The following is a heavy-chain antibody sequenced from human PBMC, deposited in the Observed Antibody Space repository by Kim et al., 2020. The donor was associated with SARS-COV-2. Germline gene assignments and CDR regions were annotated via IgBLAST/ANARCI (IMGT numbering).Heavy chain of an antibody. CDR1: GFTFSSYA. CDR2: ISYDGSNK. J-gene: IGHJ6*02. CDR3: ARAGKVAGDHQEDYYYYGMDV. Sequence: GGSLRLSCAASGFTFSSYAMHWVRQAPGKGLEWVAVISYDGSNKYYADSVKGRFTISRDNSKNTLYLQMNSLRAEDTAVYYCARAGKVAGDHQEDYYYYGMDVWGQGTTVTVSS. V-gene: IGHV3-30*04. D-gene: IGHD6-19*01.